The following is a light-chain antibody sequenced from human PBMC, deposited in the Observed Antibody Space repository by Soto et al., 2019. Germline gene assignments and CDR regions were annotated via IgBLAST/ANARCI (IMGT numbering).Light chain of an antibody. CDR1: KNDIGVYDF. CDR2: EVV. Sequence: QSALTQPPSASGSPGQSVTISCTGTKNDIGVYDFVSWHQHHPGKAPRLIIYEVVQRPSGVPDRFSGSKSGNTASLTVSGLQAADEGDYFCKSYAGSNTYVFGSGTKLTVL. CDR3: KSYAGSNTYV. J-gene: IGLJ1*01. V-gene: IGLV2-8*01.